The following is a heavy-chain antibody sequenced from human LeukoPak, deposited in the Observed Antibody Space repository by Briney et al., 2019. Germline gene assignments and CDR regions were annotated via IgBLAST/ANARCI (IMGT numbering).Heavy chain of an antibody. Sequence: KPSETLSLTCAVYGGSFSGYYWSWIRQPPGKGLEWIGEINHSGSTNYNPYLKSRVTISVDTSKNQFSLKLSSVTAADTAVYYCARVFHTISYYYYYYYMDVWGKGTTVTVSS. J-gene: IGHJ6*03. CDR2: INHSGST. CDR1: GGSFSGYY. D-gene: IGHD6-6*01. V-gene: IGHV4-34*01. CDR3: ARVFHTISYYYYYYYMDV.